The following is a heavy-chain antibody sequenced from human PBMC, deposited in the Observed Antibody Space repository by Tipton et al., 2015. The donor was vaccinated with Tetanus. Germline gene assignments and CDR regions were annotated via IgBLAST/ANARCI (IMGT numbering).Heavy chain of an antibody. CDR1: GYTFTGYY. Sequence: QLVQSGAEVKKPGASAKVSCTASGYTFTGYYMYWVRQAPGQGLEWVGWIDPNSGDTIYAQNFQGRVTMTRDTSISTVYMELSRLRSDDTAVYYCARDRGDYIYYGMDVWGPGTTVTVSS. CDR2: IDPNSGDT. D-gene: IGHD3-22*01. J-gene: IGHJ6*02. CDR3: ARDRGDYIYYGMDV. V-gene: IGHV1-2*02.